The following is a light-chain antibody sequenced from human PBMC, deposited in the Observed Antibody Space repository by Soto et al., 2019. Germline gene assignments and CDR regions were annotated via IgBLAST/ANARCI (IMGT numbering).Light chain of an antibody. CDR3: QQRSNWPHT. V-gene: IGKV3-11*01. CDR1: QSVSSY. J-gene: IGKJ2*01. CDR2: YAS. Sequence: EIVLTQSPATLSLSPGERATLSCRASQSVSSYLAWYQQKPGQAPRLLIYYASNRATGIPARFSGSGSGTDFTLTISSLEPEDFAVYYCQQRSNWPHTVGQWTKLEIK.